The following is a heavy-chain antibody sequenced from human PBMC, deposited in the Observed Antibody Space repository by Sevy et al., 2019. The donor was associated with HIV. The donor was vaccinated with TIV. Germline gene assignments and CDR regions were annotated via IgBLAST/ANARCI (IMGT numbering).Heavy chain of an antibody. D-gene: IGHD2-2*01. CDR3: AREGGYCSSTSCYPLYYFDY. Sequence: GGSLRLSCAASGFTFSSYAMHWVRQAPGKGLEWVAVISYDGSNKYYADSVKGRFTISRDNSKNTLYLQMNSLRAEDTAVYYCAREGGYCSSTSCYPLYYFDYWCQGTLVTVSS. CDR2: ISYDGSNK. V-gene: IGHV3-30-3*01. J-gene: IGHJ4*02. CDR1: GFTFSSYA.